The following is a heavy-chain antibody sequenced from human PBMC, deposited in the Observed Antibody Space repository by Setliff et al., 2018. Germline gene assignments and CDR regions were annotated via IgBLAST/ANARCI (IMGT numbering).Heavy chain of an antibody. Sequence: ASVKVSCKASGYTFTNYDINWVRQAPGQGLEWMGRINPNSGGTNYAQKFQGRVTMTRDTSISTVYMELSRLRSDDTAVYYCARGALYYDSSGYYPDYWGQGTLVTVSS. J-gene: IGHJ4*02. CDR2: INPNSGGT. CDR3: ARGALYYDSSGYYPDY. D-gene: IGHD3-22*01. CDR1: GYTFTNYD. V-gene: IGHV1-2*06.